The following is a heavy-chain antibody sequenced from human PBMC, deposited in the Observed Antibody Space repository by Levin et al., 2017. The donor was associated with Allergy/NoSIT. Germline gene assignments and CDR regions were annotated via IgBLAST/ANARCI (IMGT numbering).Heavy chain of an antibody. CDR3: ARDGSPMVKYYYYGMDV. CDR1: GGTFSSYA. V-gene: IGHV1-69*13. CDR2: IIPIFGTA. Sequence: ASVKVSCKASGGTFSSYAISWVRQAPGQGLEWMGGIIPIFGTANYAQKFQGRVTITADESTSTAYMELSSLRSEDTAVYYCARDGSPMVKYYYYGMDVWGQGTTVTVSS. J-gene: IGHJ6*02. D-gene: IGHD5-18*01.